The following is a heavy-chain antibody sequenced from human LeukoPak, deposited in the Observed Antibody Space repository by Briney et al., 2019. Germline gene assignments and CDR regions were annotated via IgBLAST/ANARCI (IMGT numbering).Heavy chain of an antibody. CDR2: ISSSGSTI. J-gene: IGHJ6*03. V-gene: IGHV3-11*01. CDR3: AREGDGYLYYYYYMDV. Sequence: GGSLRLSCAASGFTFSDYYMSWIRQAPGKGLGWGSYISSSGSTIYYAHSVKGRFTISRDNAKNSLYLQMNSLRAEDTAVYYCAREGDGYLYYYYYMDVWGKGTTVTISS. CDR1: GFTFSDYY. D-gene: IGHD5-24*01.